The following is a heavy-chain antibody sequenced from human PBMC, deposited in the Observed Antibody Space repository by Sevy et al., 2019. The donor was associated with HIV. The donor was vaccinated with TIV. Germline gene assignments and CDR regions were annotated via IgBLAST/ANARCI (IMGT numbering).Heavy chain of an antibody. Sequence: GGSLRLSCAASGFTFSSYWMHWVRQAPGKGLVWVSRINSDGSSTSYADSVKGRFTISRDNAKNTLYLQMNGLRAEDTAVYYCARDFPPLLWFGESPTAYYGMDVWGQGTTVTVSS. CDR2: INSDGSST. CDR1: GFTFSSYW. D-gene: IGHD3-10*01. J-gene: IGHJ6*02. CDR3: ARDFPPLLWFGESPTAYYGMDV. V-gene: IGHV3-74*01.